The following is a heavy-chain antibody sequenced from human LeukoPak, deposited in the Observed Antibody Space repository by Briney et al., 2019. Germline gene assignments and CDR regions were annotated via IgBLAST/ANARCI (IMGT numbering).Heavy chain of an antibody. D-gene: IGHD5-18*01. CDR1: GFTFSDYY. CDR2: ISSSSSYT. J-gene: IGHJ4*02. CDR3: ARARSYGSYYFDY. V-gene: IGHV3-11*06. Sequence: PGGSLRLSCAASGFTFSDYYMSWIRQAPGKGVEGVSYISSSSSYTNYADSVKGRFTISRDNAKNSLYLQMNSLRAEDTAVYYCARARSYGSYYFDYWGQGTLVTVSS.